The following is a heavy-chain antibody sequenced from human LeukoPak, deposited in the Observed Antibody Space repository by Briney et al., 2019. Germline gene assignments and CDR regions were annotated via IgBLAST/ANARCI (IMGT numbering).Heavy chain of an antibody. CDR3: ASSHCSGGSCYTHFDY. J-gene: IGHJ4*02. D-gene: IGHD2-15*01. CDR2: ISYDGSNK. Sequence: PGRSLRLSCAASGFTFSSYGMHWVRQAPGKGLEWVAVISYDGSNKYYADSVKGRFTISRDNAKNSLYLQMNSLRAEDTAVYYCASSHCSGGSCYTHFDYWGQGTLVTVSS. CDR1: GFTFSSYG. V-gene: IGHV3-30*03.